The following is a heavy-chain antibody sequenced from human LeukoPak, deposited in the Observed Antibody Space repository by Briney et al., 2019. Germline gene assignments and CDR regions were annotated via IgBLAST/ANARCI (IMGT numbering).Heavy chain of an antibody. CDR2: IYSGGST. V-gene: IGHV3-66*01. CDR1: GFTVSSNY. D-gene: IGHD7-27*01. CDR3: ARSRLGMAWPYYFDY. Sequence: PGGSLRLSCAASGFTVSSNYMSWVRQAPGKGLEWVSVIYSGGSTYYADSVRGRFTISRDNSKNTLYLQMNSLRAEDTAVYYCARSRLGMAWPYYFDYWGQGTLVTVSS. J-gene: IGHJ4*02.